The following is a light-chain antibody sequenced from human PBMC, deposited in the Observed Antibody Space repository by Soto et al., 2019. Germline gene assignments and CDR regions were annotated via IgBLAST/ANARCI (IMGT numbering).Light chain of an antibody. CDR3: QQSYRSPYT. V-gene: IGKV1-39*01. Sequence: IQMTQSPSSLSASVGDRVTVTCRASQSINIYLNWYQQKPGKAPTLLIYGASSLQSGVPSRFSGGGSRTNCTLTISSLQPEDFATYYCQQSYRSPYTFGQGTKLEIK. CDR2: GAS. J-gene: IGKJ2*01. CDR1: QSINIY.